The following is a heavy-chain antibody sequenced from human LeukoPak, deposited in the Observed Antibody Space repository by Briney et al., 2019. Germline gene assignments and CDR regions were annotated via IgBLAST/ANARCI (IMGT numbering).Heavy chain of an antibody. V-gene: IGHV4-34*01. CDR2: INHSGST. J-gene: IGHJ4*02. CDR1: GGSFSGYY. Sequence: SETLSLTCAVYGGSFSGYYWSWIRQPPGKGLEWIGEINHSGSTNYNPSLKSRVTISVDTTKNQFSLKLSSVTAADTAVYYCARVRGYSYGYLDYWGQGTLVTVSS. CDR3: ARVRGYSYGYLDY. D-gene: IGHD5-18*01.